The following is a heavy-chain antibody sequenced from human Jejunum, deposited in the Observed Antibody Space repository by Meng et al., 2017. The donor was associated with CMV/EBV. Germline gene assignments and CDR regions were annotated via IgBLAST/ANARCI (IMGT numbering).Heavy chain of an antibody. CDR1: GFTFNDE. Sequence: GFTFNDEMNWVRQAPGKGLEWISYISSSDVIYYADSVKGRFTISRDNAQSSLFLHMNNLRAEDTAVYFCARQNYDYWSDYAVFFDLWGQGTLVTVSS. CDR2: ISSSDVI. CDR3: ARQNYDYWSDYAVFFDL. D-gene: IGHD3-3*01. V-gene: IGHV3-48*03. J-gene: IGHJ4*02.